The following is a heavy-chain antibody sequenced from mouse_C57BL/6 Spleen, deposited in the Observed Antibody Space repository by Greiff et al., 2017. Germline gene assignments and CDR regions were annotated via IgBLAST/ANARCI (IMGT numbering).Heavy chain of an antibody. V-gene: IGHV5-17*01. CDR1: GFTFSDYG. J-gene: IGHJ4*01. CDR3: ARGYYYGSSYGYYAMDY. Sequence: EVHLVESGGGLVKPGGSLKLSCAASGFTFSDYGMHWVRQAPEKGLEWVAYISSGSSTIYYADTVKGRFTISRDNAKNTLFLQMTSLRSEDTAMYYCARGYYYGSSYGYYAMDYWGQGTSVTVSS. D-gene: IGHD1-1*01. CDR2: ISSGSSTI.